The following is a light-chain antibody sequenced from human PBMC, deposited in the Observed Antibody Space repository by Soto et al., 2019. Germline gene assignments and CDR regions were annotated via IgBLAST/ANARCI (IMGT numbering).Light chain of an antibody. J-gene: IGKJ1*01. Sequence: DIQMTQSPSAMSASVGDRVTITCRARQGISNYLDWFQQKQGKVPKRLIYAASNLQSGVPSRFSGRGSGTEFSLTISSLQPEDFATYYCLQHNSYPRTFGQGTKVDIK. V-gene: IGKV1-17*03. CDR3: LQHNSYPRT. CDR1: QGISNY. CDR2: AAS.